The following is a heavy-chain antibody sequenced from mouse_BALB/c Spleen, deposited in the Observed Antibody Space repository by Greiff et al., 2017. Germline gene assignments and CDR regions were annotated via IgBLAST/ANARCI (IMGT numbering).Heavy chain of an antibody. V-gene: IGHV14-1*02. CDR2: IDPENGNT. J-gene: IGHJ2*01. D-gene: IGHD5-5*01. Sequence: EVQLQQSGAELVRPGALVKLSCKASGFNIKDYYMHWVKQRPEQGLEWIGWIDPENGNTIYDPKFQGKASIPADTSSNTAYLQLSSLTSEDTAVYYCASTLYYFDYWGQGTTLTVSS. CDR1: GFNIKDYY. CDR3: ASTLYYFDY.